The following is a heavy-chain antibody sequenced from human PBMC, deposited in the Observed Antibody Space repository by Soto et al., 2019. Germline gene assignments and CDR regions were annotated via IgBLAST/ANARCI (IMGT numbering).Heavy chain of an antibody. CDR3: AKMQGMDPWAYSFDY. J-gene: IGHJ4*02. V-gene: IGHV3-23*01. CDR2: IYGGGNGP. D-gene: IGHD2-2*03. Sequence: EVQVLESGGGLVQPGGSLRLSCPATGFTFSDFAMSWVRQAPGKGLEWVSRIYGGGNGPHYADSVKGRVTISRDNSKNTLYLQMNSLRAEDTAVYYCAKMQGMDPWAYSFDYWGQGTLVTVSS. CDR1: GFTFSDFA.